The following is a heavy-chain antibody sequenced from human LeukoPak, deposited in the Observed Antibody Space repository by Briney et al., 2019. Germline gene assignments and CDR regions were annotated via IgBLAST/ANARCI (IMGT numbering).Heavy chain of an antibody. V-gene: IGHV3-49*04. CDR1: GFTFGDYA. J-gene: IGHJ4*02. CDR3: TRELSRQLLWGFDY. Sequence: PGRSLRLSCTASGFTFGDYAMSWVRQAPGKGLEWVGFIRSKAYGGTTEYAASVKGRFTISRDDSKSIAYLQMNSLKTEDTAVYYCTRELSRQLLWGFDYWGQGTLVTVSS. CDR2: IRSKAYGGTT. D-gene: IGHD2-2*01.